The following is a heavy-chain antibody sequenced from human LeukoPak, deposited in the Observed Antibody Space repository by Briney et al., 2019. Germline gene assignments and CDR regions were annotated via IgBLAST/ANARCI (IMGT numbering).Heavy chain of an antibody. V-gene: IGHV1-69*04. J-gene: IGHJ6*02. CDR3: ASRMVLNYYYYYGMDV. CDR1: GGTFSSYA. D-gene: IGHD3-10*01. Sequence: SVKVSCKASGGTFSSYAISWVRQAPGQGLEWMGRIIPILGIANYAQKFQGRVTITADKSTSTAYMELSSLRSEDTAVYYCASRMVLNYYYYYGMDVWGQGTTVTVSS. CDR2: IIPILGIA.